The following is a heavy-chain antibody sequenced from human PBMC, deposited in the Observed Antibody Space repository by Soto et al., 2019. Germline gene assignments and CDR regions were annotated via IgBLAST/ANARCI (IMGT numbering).Heavy chain of an antibody. CDR1: GGSIRSYY. CDR3: ARSDGRY. Sequence: SENLSLTCTVSGGSIRSYYWSWIRQPPGKGLEWIGYIYYSGSTNYNPSLKSRVTISVDTSKNQFSLKLSSVTAADTAVYYCARSDGRYWGQGTLVTVS. J-gene: IGHJ4*02. V-gene: IGHV4-59*01. CDR2: IYYSGST.